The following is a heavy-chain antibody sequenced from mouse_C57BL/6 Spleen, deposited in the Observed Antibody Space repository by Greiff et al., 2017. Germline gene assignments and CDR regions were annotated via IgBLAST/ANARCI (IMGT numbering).Heavy chain of an antibody. V-gene: IGHV5-2*01. CDR1: EYEFPSHD. D-gene: IGHD4-1*01. CDR3: ARHAPNRYWYFDV. CDR2: INSDGGSN. Sequence: EVQRVESGGGLVQPGESLKLSCESNEYEFPSHDMSWVRKTPEKRLELVAAINSDGGSNYYPDTMERRFIISRDNTKKTRYLQMSSLRSEDTALYYCARHAPNRYWYFDVWGTGTTVTVSS. J-gene: IGHJ1*03.